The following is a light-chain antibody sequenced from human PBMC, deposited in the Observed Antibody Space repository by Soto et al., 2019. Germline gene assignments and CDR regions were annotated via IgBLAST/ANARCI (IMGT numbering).Light chain of an antibody. CDR2: PAS. V-gene: IGKV1-12*01. CDR1: QGIGSW. Sequence: DIQMTQSPSFVSASIGDRVTITCRASQGIGSWLAWYQQVPGRAPRLLIFPASPFQSGVSSRFRGSGSGTDFTLPITSLQPEDFATYFCLQANNFPVTFGEGTKVEMK. CDR3: LQANNFPVT. J-gene: IGKJ4*01.